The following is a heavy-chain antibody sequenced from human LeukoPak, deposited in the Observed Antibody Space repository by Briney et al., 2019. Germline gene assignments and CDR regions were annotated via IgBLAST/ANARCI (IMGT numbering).Heavy chain of an antibody. CDR2: INSDGSSA. D-gene: IGHD6-13*01. CDR1: GFTFSSYW. Sequence: GTSLRLSCAASGFTFSSYWMHWVRQAPGKGLVWVSRINSDGSSASYADSVKGRFTISRDNAKNTLYLQVNSLRAEDTAVYYCARTADDGSSWYTDFDYWGQGTLVTVSS. CDR3: ARTADDGSSWYTDFDY. V-gene: IGHV3-74*01. J-gene: IGHJ4*02.